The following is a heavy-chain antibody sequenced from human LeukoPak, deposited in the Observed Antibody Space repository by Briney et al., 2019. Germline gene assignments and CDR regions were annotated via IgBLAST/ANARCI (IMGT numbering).Heavy chain of an antibody. D-gene: IGHD5-18*01. CDR2: INPNSGGT. V-gene: IGHV1-2*02. Sequence: ASVKVSCKASRYTFTGYYMHWVRQAPGQGLEWMGWINPNSGGTNYAQKFQGRVTMTRDTSISTAYMELSRLRSDDTAVYYCARAPRDTAMVGLFDYWGQGTLVTVSS. CDR1: RYTFTGYY. J-gene: IGHJ4*02. CDR3: ARAPRDTAMVGLFDY.